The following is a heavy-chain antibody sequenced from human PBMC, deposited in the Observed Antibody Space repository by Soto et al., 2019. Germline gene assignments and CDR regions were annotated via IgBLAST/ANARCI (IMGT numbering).Heavy chain of an antibody. CDR3: ARGNQYYYGSGSYYNNWFDP. CDR1: GGSFSGYY. J-gene: IGHJ5*02. Sequence: SETLSLSCAVYGGSFSGYYWSWIRQPPGKGLEWIGEINHSGSTNYNPSLKSRVTISVDTSKNQFSLKLSSVTAADTAVYYCARGNQYYYGSGSYYNNWFDPWGQGTLVTVSS. V-gene: IGHV4-34*01. CDR2: INHSGST. D-gene: IGHD3-10*01.